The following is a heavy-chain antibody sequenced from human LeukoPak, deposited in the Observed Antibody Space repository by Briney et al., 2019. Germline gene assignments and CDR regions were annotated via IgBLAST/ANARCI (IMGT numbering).Heavy chain of an antibody. CDR2: INTDSSDI. D-gene: IGHD2-21*01. CDR1: GFTFSRYA. V-gene: IGHV3-21*05. Sequence: GGSLRLSCAASGFTFSRYAMNWVRQAPGKGLEGVSYINTDSSDIHYADSVKGRFTISGDNARKTLYLQLSSLRAEDSAVYYCARDTFHPGLIDSWGQGTLVTVSS. CDR3: ARDTFHPGLIDS. J-gene: IGHJ4*02.